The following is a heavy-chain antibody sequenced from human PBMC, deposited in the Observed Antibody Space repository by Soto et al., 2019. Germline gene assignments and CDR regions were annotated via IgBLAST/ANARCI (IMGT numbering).Heavy chain of an antibody. CDR2: IKSKTDGGTT. J-gene: IGHJ5*02. D-gene: IGHD1-20*01. CDR1: GFTFSNAW. Sequence: GGSLSLSCAAAGFTFSNAWMSWVRQAPGKGLEWVGRIKSKTDGGTTDYAAPVKGRLTISRDDSKNTLYLQMSSLKTEDTAVYYCTTEPSVGNLHESNWFDPWGQGTLVTVSS. CDR3: TTEPSVGNLHESNWFDP. V-gene: IGHV3-15*01.